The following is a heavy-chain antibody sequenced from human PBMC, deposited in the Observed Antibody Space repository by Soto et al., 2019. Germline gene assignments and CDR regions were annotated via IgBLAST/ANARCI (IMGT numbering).Heavy chain of an antibody. D-gene: IGHD5-12*01. CDR2: IWYDGSNK. CDR3: ARDGSRGYSGYDLDF. Sequence: GGSLRLSCAASAFSFSNYGMHWVRQAPGKGLEWVAVIWYDGSNKYYADSVKGRLTISRDNSKNTLYLQMNSLRAEDTAVYYCARDGSRGYSGYDLDFWGQGTLVTVSS. CDR1: AFSFSNYG. J-gene: IGHJ4*02. V-gene: IGHV3-33*01.